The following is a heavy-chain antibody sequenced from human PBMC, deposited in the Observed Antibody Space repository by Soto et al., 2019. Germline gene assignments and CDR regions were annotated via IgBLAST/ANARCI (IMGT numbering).Heavy chain of an antibody. CDR3: VRGGITIFGGSTYYGMDV. J-gene: IGHJ6*02. V-gene: IGHV1-69*01. CDR2: IIPIFGTA. CDR1: GGTFSSYA. Sequence: QVQLVQSGAEEKKPGSSVKVSCKASGGTFSSYAISWVRQAPGQGLEWMGGIIPIFGTANYAQKFQGRVTITADEPTSIVYMELSSLRSEDTAVYYCVRGGITIFGGSTYYGMDVWGQGTTVTVSS. D-gene: IGHD3-3*01.